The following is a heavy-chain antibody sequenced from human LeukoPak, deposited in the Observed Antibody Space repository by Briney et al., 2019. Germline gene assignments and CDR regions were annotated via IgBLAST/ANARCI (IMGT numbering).Heavy chain of an antibody. Sequence: GASVKVSCKASGYTFTSYDINWVRQATGQGLEWMGWMNPNSGNTGYAQKFQGRVTMTRNTSISTAYMELSSLRSEDTAVYYCARAQRSYCTGGVCSEYYFDYWGQGTLVTVSS. CDR3: ARAQRSYCTGGVCSEYYFDY. D-gene: IGHD2-8*02. J-gene: IGHJ4*02. CDR2: MNPNSGNT. CDR1: GYTFTSYD. V-gene: IGHV1-8*01.